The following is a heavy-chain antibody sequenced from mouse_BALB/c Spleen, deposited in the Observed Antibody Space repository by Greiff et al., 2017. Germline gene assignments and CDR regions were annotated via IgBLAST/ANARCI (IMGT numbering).Heavy chain of an antibody. CDR3: ARGDGYYYFDY. J-gene: IGHJ2*01. Sequence: EVKLQESGPGLVKPSQSLSLTCSVTGYSITSGYYWNWIRQFPGNKLEWMGYISYDGSNNYNPSLKNRISITRDTSKNQFFLKLNSVTTEDTATYYCARGDGYYYFDYWGQGPTLTVSS. CDR1: GYSITSGYY. D-gene: IGHD2-3*01. CDR2: ISYDGSN. V-gene: IGHV3-6*02.